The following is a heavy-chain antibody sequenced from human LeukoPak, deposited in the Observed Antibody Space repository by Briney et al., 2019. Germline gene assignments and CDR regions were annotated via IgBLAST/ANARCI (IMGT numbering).Heavy chain of an antibody. CDR2: ISSSSSYI. D-gene: IGHD3-10*01. V-gene: IGHV3-21*01. CDR3: ARDLALMVRGVRYYYYGMDV. CDR1: GFTFSSYS. J-gene: IGHJ6*02. Sequence: GGSLRLSCAASGFTFSSYSMNWVRQAPGKGLEWVSSISSSSSYIYYADSVKGRFTISRDNAKNSLYLQMNSLRAEDTAVYYCARDLALMVRGVRYYYYGMDVWGQGTTVTVSS.